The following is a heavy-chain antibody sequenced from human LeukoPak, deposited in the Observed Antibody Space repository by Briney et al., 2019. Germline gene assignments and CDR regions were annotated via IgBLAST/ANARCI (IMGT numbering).Heavy chain of an antibody. J-gene: IGHJ5*02. CDR1: GFTVSSNY. D-gene: IGHD1-14*01. V-gene: IGHV3-53*01. Sequence: GGSLRLSCAASGFTVSSNYMSWVRQAPGKGQEWVSVIYSGGSTYYADSVKGRFTISRDNSKNTLYLQMNSLRAEDTAVYYCARDVTGWFDPWGQGTLVTVSS. CDR3: ARDVTGWFDP. CDR2: IYSGGST.